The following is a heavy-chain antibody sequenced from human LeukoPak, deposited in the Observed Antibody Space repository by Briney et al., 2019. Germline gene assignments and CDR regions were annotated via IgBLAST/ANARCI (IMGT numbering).Heavy chain of an antibody. CDR2: IIPILGIA. V-gene: IGHV1-69*04. D-gene: IGHD3-3*01. CDR3: ARDRITIFGVVIVPLDH. CDR1: GGTFSSYA. Sequence: SVKVSCKASGGTFSSYAISWVRQAPGQGLEWMARIIPILGIANYAQKFQGRVTITADKSTSTAYMELSSLRSEDTAVYYCARDRITIFGVVIVPLDHWGQGTLVTVSS. J-gene: IGHJ4*02.